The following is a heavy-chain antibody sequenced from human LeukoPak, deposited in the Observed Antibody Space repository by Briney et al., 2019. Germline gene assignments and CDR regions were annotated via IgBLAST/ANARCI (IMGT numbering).Heavy chain of an antibody. V-gene: IGHV1-8*02. D-gene: IGHD6-19*01. CDR3: ARGYKPGYSSGWSIFDY. J-gene: IGHJ4*02. Sequence: ASVKVSCKASGYTFTGYYMHWVRQAPGQGLEWMGWMNPNSGNTGYAQKFQGRVTMTRNTSISTAYMELSSLGSEDTAVYYCARGYKPGYSSGWSIFDYWGQGNLVTVSS. CDR2: MNPNSGNT. CDR1: GYTFTGYY.